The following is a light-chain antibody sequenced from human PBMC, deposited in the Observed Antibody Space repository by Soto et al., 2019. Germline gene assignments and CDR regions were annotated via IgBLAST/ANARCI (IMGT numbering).Light chain of an antibody. CDR1: QSIGDY. Sequence: DIQMTQSPLSLSASVGDRVTITCRASQSIGDYVNWYQQKPGRAPRLLIFAASSLPSGVPSRFSGSGSGTDFTLAISSVQPEDYATYHCQQSHSVPFTFGPGNKV. J-gene: IGKJ3*01. V-gene: IGKV1-39*01. CDR2: AAS. CDR3: QQSHSVPFT.